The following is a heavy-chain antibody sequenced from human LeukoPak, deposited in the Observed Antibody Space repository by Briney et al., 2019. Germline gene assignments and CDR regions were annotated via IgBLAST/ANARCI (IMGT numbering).Heavy chain of an antibody. CDR3: ARLTGGYYYYYMDV. J-gene: IGHJ6*03. CDR1: GFTFSSYW. V-gene: IGHV3-7*03. D-gene: IGHD1-14*01. CDR2: IKQDGSEK. Sequence: GGSLRLSCAASGFTFSSYWMSWVRQAPGKGLEWVANIKQDGSEKYYVDSVKGRFTISRDNAKNSLYLQMNSLRAEDTALYYCARLTGGYYYYYMDVWGKGTTVTVSS.